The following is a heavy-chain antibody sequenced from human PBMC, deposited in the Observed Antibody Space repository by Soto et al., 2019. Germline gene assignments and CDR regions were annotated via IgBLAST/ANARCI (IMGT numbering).Heavy chain of an antibody. Sequence: ASVKVSCKASGYTFTSYYMHWVRQAPGQGLEWMGIINPSGGSTSYAQKFQGRVTMTRDTSTSTVYMELSSLRSEDTAVYYCAASRGYRQQGDYFDYWGQGTLVT. CDR3: AASRGYRQQGDYFDY. CDR1: GYTFTSYY. D-gene: IGHD5-18*01. V-gene: IGHV1-46*01. CDR2: INPSGGST. J-gene: IGHJ4*02.